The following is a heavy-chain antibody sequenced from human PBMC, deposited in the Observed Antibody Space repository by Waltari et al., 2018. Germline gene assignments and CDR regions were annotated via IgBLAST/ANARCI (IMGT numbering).Heavy chain of an antibody. CDR3: ARGGRAAIGVIDY. D-gene: IGHD5-12*01. CDR1: GYTFTGYY. Sequence: QVQLVQSGAEVKKPGASVTVSCKASGYTFTGYYMHWVRPAPGQGLEWMGCINPDSGGTKYAQKFQGRVTRTRDTSISTAYMEVSSLRSDDTAVYYCARGGRAAIGVIDYWGQGTLVTVSS. V-gene: IGHV1-2*02. J-gene: IGHJ4*02. CDR2: INPDSGGT.